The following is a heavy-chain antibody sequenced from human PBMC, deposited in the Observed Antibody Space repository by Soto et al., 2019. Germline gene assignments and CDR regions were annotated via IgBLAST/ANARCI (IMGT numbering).Heavy chain of an antibody. Sequence: EASVKVSCKASGYTFTSYDINWVRQATGQGLEWMGWMNPNSGNTGYAQKFQGRVTMTRNTSISTAYMELSSLRSEDTAVYYCARGRDSGYCSSTSCYGGDAFDIWGQGTMVTVSS. CDR3: ARGRDSGYCSSTSCYGGDAFDI. CDR1: GYTFTSYD. D-gene: IGHD2-2*01. V-gene: IGHV1-8*01. CDR2: MNPNSGNT. J-gene: IGHJ3*02.